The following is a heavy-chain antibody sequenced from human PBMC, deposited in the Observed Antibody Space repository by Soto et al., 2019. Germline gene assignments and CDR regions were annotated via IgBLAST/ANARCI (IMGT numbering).Heavy chain of an antibody. J-gene: IGHJ4*02. D-gene: IGHD5-12*01. Sequence: SETLSLTCTVSGGSISSYYWSWIRQPPGKGLEWIGYIYYSGSTNYNPSLKSRVTISIDTSKNQFSLKLSSVTAADTAVYYCARSGRYSGYATIDYWCQGTLVTVSS. V-gene: IGHV4-59*01. CDR1: GGSISSYY. CDR2: IYYSGST. CDR3: ARSGRYSGYATIDY.